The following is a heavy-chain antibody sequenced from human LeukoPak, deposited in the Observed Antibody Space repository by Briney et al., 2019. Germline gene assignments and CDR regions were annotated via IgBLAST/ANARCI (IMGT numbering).Heavy chain of an antibody. D-gene: IGHD2-2*01. Sequence: SVKVSCKASGGTFSSYAISWVRQAPGQGLEWMGGIIPIFGTANYAQKFQGRVTITADESTSTAYMELSSLRSEDTAVYYCARVYCSSTSCSDWFDPWGQGTLVTVSS. V-gene: IGHV1-69*13. CDR3: ARVYCSSTSCSDWFDP. CDR1: GGTFSSYA. CDR2: IIPIFGTA. J-gene: IGHJ5*02.